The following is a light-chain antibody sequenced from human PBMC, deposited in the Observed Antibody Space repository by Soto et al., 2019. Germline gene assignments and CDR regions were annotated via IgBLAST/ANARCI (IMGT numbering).Light chain of an antibody. CDR1: QSISGY. V-gene: IGKV1-39*01. J-gene: IGKJ5*01. CDR2: ATS. CDR3: HQSYRTPSIT. Sequence: DIHMTQSPSSLAASVGDRVTITCRASQSISGYLNWYQQKPGKAPRLLIYATSNLQSGLPSRFSGGGSGTDFTLTISSLQPEDFATYYCHQSYRTPSITFGQGNRL.